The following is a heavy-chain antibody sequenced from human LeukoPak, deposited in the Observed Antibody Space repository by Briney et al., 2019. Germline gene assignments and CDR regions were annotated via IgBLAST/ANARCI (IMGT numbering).Heavy chain of an antibody. Sequence: PGGSLRLSCAASGFTFSSYGMHWVRQAPGKGLEWVAVISYDASNKYYADSVKGRFTISRDNSKNTLYLQMNSLRAEDTAVYYCAKEIVVVTASFDYWGQGTLVTVSS. CDR1: GFTFSSYG. V-gene: IGHV3-30*18. CDR3: AKEIVVVTASFDY. CDR2: ISYDASNK. D-gene: IGHD2-21*02. J-gene: IGHJ4*02.